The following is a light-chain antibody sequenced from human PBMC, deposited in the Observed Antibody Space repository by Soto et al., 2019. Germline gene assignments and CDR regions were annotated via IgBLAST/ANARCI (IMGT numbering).Light chain of an antibody. CDR3: QQYYSTPSWT. J-gene: IGKJ1*01. V-gene: IGKV4-1*01. CDR1: QSVLYSSDNKNY. Sequence: DIVMTQSPDSLAVSLGERATINCKSSQSVLYSSDNKNYLAWYQQKPGQPPKLLIYWASTRRSGVPDRFSGSGSWTDFTLPISSLQAEDVAVYYCQQYYSTPSWTFGQGTKVEIK. CDR2: WAS.